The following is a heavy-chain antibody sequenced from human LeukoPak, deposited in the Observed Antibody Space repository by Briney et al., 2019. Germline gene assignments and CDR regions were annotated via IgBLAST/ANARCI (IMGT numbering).Heavy chain of an antibody. CDR2: ISTDTGNP. Sequence: ASVKVSCKTSGYTFTVYAINWVRQAPGQGLEWMGWISTDTGNPTYVQDSTGRFVFSLDTSVTTAYLQISSLKAEDTAVYYCARRGKSFDFWGQGTRVTVSS. D-gene: IGHD3-3*01. V-gene: IGHV7-4-1*02. CDR3: ARRGKSFDF. CDR1: GYTFTVYA. J-gene: IGHJ4*02.